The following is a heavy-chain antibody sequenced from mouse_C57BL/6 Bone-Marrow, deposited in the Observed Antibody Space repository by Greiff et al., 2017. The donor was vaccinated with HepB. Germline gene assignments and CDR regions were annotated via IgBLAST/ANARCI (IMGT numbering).Heavy chain of an antibody. Sequence: VQLQQSGAELVKPGASVKLSCKASGYTFTSYWMHWVKQRPGRGLEWIGRIVPNSGGTKYNEKFKSKATLTVDKPSSTAYMQLSSLTSEDSAVYYCASYYLYAMDYWGQGTSVTVSS. CDR3: ASYYLYAMDY. CDR1: GYTFTSYW. D-gene: IGHD5-5*01. V-gene: IGHV1-72*01. J-gene: IGHJ4*01. CDR2: IVPNSGGT.